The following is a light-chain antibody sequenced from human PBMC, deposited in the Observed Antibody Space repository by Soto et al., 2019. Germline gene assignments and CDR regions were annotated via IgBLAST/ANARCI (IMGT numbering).Light chain of an antibody. V-gene: IGLV2-11*01. CDR3: CSYAGDYTYV. Sequence: QSALTQPRSVSGSPGQSVTISCTGTSSHVGRYNYVSWYQHHPGKAPKLMIYDVSKRPSGVPDRFSGSKSGNTASLTISGLQAEDEADYYCCSYAGDYTYVFGTGTKLTVL. J-gene: IGLJ1*01. CDR1: SSHVGRYNY. CDR2: DVS.